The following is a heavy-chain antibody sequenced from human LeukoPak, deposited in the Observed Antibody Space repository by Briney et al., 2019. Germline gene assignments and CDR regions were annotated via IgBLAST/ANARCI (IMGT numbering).Heavy chain of an antibody. CDR3: ATWAGSYYDSSGYYYFDY. J-gene: IGHJ4*02. Sequence: GASVKVSCKVSGYTLTELSMHWVRQAPGKGLEWMGGFDPEDGETIYAQKFQGRVTMTEDTSTDTAYMELSSLRSEDTAVYYCATWAGSYYDSSGYYYFDYWGQGTLVAVSS. CDR2: FDPEDGET. V-gene: IGHV1-24*01. D-gene: IGHD3-22*01. CDR1: GYTLTELS.